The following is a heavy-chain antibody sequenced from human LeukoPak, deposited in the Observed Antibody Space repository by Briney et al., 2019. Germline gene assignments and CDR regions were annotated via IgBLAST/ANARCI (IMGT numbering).Heavy chain of an antibody. Sequence: GGSLRLSCAASGFTFSSYGMHWVRHAPGKGLEWVAVISHDGSNIHYGDSVKGRFTISRDNSKNTVYLQMNSLRAEDTAIYYCAKDPYRVVVATGNYLDPWGQGTLVTVSS. D-gene: IGHD2-15*01. CDR1: GFTFSSYG. J-gene: IGHJ5*02. V-gene: IGHV3-30*18. CDR2: ISHDGSNI. CDR3: AKDPYRVVVATGNYLDP.